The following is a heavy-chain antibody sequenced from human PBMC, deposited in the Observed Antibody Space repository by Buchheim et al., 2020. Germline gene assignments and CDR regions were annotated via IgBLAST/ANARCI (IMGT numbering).Heavy chain of an antibody. CDR2: ISGSGGST. J-gene: IGHJ4*02. CDR3: AKAEVLRFLEWLPFDY. V-gene: IGHV3-23*01. Sequence: EVQLLESGGGLVQPGGSLRLSCAASGFTFSSYAMSWVRQAPGKGLEWVSAISGSGGSTYYAGSVEGRFTISSDNSKNTLYLQMNSLRAEDTAVYYCAKAEVLRFLEWLPFDYWGQGTL. D-gene: IGHD3-3*01. CDR1: GFTFSSYA.